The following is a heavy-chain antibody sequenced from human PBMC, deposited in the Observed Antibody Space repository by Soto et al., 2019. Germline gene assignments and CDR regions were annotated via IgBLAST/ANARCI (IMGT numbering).Heavy chain of an antibody. Sequence: VQLVESGGDVVQPGRSLRLSCVGSGFNFGDYGMHGVRHTPGKGLEWVAVIGNDGAARFYGDSVKGRFSISRDNSRSTFYLQMNSLRPEDTAMYYCAKETIAVAGPNFFDFWGQGTQVTVSS. J-gene: IGHJ4*02. CDR1: GFNFGDYG. CDR3: AKETIAVAGPNFFDF. D-gene: IGHD6-19*01. CDR2: IGNDGAAR. V-gene: IGHV3-30*18.